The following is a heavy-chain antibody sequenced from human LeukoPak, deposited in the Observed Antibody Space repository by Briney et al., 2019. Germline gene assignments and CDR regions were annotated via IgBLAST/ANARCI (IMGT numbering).Heavy chain of an antibody. V-gene: IGHV4-34*01. D-gene: IGHD2-15*01. J-gene: IGHJ4*02. CDR3: ARGPHCSGGSCYSPAFDY. CDR1: GGSFSGYY. CDR2: INHGGST. Sequence: SETLSLTCAVYGGSFSGYYWSWIRQPPGRGLEWIGEINHGGSTNYNLSLKSRVTMSVDTSKNQFSLKVTSVTAADTAVYYCARGPHCSGGSCYSPAFDYWGQGTLVTVSS.